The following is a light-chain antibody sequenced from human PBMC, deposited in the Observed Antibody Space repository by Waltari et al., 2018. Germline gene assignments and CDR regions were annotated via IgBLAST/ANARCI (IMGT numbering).Light chain of an antibody. J-gene: IGKJ1*01. V-gene: IGKV1-5*03. CDR2: KAS. CDR1: QGISTW. Sequence: DIQMTQSPSTLSASVGDRVTITCRASQGISTWLAWYQQKPGAAPKLLIYKASTLQSGVPSRFSGSGSGTEFTLTISSLQPDDFATYYCQQYNNYRTFGQGTRVEIK. CDR3: QQYNNYRT.